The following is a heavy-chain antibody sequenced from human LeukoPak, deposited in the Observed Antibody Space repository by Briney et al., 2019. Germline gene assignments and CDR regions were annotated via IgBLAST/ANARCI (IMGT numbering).Heavy chain of an antibody. V-gene: IGHV1-8*03. CDR1: GYTFTSYD. J-gene: IGHJ5*02. D-gene: IGHD4-11*01. CDR3: ARSNPYSNYPGDWFDP. CDR2: MNPNSGNT. Sequence: ASVKVSCKASGYTFTSYDINWVRQATGQGLEWMGWMNPNSGNTGYAQKFQGRVTITRDTSISTAYMELSRLRSDDTAVYYCARSNPYSNYPGDWFDPWGQGTLVTVSS.